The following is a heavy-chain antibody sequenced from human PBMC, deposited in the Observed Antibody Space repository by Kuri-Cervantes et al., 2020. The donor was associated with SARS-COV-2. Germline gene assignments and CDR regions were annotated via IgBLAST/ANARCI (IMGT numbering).Heavy chain of an antibody. J-gene: IGHJ4*02. Sequence: SGPTLVKPTQTLTLTCTFSGFSLSTSGMCVSWIRQPPGRALEWLARIDWDDDKYYSTSLKTRLTIPKDTSKNQVVLTMTNMDPVDAATYYCARIQATTVIADYWGQGTLVTVSS. CDR1: GFSLSTSGMC. D-gene: IGHD4-11*01. V-gene: IGHV2-70*11. CDR2: IDWDDDK. CDR3: ARIQATTVIADY.